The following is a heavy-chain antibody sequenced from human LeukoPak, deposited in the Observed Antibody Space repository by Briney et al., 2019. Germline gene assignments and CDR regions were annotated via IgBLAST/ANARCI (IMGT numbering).Heavy chain of an antibody. D-gene: IGHD3-10*01. CDR3: ARDSITMVRGVKLYPPHPPADY. CDR1: GYTFTSYY. CDR2: INPSGGST. J-gene: IGHJ4*02. V-gene: IGHV1-46*01. Sequence: ASVKVSCKASGYTFTSYYMHWVRQAPGQGLEWMGIINPSGGSTSYAQKLQGRVTMTTDTSTSTAYMELRSLRSDDTAVYYCARDSITMVRGVKLYPPHPPADYWGQGTLVTVSS.